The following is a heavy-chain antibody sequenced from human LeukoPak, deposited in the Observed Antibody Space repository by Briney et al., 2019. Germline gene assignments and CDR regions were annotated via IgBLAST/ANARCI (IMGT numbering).Heavy chain of an antibody. Sequence: SETLSLTCTVSGVSISSTSNQWGWIRQPPGKGLEWIGSIYYSGNTHYNPSLKSRVTISVDTSKNQFSLRLRSVTAADTAVYYCARAINGVIILYYFYYMDVWGKGTTVTVSS. CDR2: IYYSGNT. CDR3: ARAINGVIILYYFYYMDV. CDR1: GVSISSTSNQ. D-gene: IGHD3-10*01. J-gene: IGHJ6*03. V-gene: IGHV4-39*07.